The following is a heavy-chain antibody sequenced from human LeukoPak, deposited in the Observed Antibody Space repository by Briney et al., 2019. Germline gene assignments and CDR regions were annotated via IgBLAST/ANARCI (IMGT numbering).Heavy chain of an antibody. CDR2: IRYDGSNK. D-gene: IGHD5-18*01. CDR3: ASSDTAMVHDAFDI. J-gene: IGHJ3*02. V-gene: IGHV3-30*02. CDR1: RFTFRSYG. Sequence: PGGSLRLSCAASRFTFRSYGMHWVRQAPGKGLEWVAFIRYDGSNKYHADSVKGRFTISRDNSKNTLYLQMNSLRAEDTAVYYCASSDTAMVHDAFDIWGQGTMVTVSS.